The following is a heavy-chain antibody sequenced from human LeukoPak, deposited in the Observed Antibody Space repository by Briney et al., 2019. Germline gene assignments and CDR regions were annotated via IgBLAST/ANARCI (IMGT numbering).Heavy chain of an antibody. V-gene: IGHV1-2*02. CDR2: INPNSGGT. D-gene: IGHD3-9*01. Sequence: ASVKVSCKASGYTFTGYYMHWVRQAPRQGLEWMGWINPNSGGTNYAQKFQGRVTMTRDTSISTAYMELSRLRSDDTAVYYCARGSTRTYYDILTGQYFDYWGQGTLVTVSS. J-gene: IGHJ4*02. CDR3: ARGSTRTYYDILTGQYFDY. CDR1: GYTFTGYY.